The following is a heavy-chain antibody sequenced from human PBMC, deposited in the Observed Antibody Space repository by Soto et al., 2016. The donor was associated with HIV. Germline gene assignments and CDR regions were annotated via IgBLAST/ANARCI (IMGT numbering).Heavy chain of an antibody. J-gene: IGHJ4*02. V-gene: IGHV1-8*03. CDR1: GYTFTSYG. CDR2: MNPNSGNT. CDR3: ARGFYGYRVLVY. D-gene: IGHD5-18*01. Sequence: QVQLVQSGAEVKKPGASVKVSCKASGYTFTSYGITWVRQATGQGLEWMGWMNPNSGNTGYAQKFQGRVTITRNTSISTAYMELSSLRSEDTAVYYCARGFYGYRVLVYWGQGTLVTVSS.